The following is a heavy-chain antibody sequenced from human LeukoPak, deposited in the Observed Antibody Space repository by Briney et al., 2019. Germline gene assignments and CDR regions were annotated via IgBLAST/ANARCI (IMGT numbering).Heavy chain of an antibody. CDR1: GGSMSSYY. J-gene: IGHJ4*02. Sequence: SETLSLTGTVSGGSMSSYYWSWLGQPPGKGGEGVGYIYYSGSTNYTPSLKSRVTISVDTSKDQFSLKLSSVTAADTAVYYCARVEVAGTLQLDYWGQGTLVTVSS. CDR2: IYYSGST. D-gene: IGHD6-19*01. CDR3: ARVEVAGTLQLDY. V-gene: IGHV4-59*01.